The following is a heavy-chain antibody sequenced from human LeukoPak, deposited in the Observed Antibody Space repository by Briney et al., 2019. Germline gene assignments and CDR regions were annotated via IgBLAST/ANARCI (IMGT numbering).Heavy chain of an antibody. D-gene: IGHD1-1*01. Sequence: PSETLSLTCSVSGDSISSARNYWGWIRQSPGKGLEWLASIYSSGSTHSNLSLKSRVSISIDTSKNQFSLKLYSVTASDAAIYYCARHLSGTTMAHYFDFWGQGTLVTVSS. V-gene: IGHV4-39*01. CDR1: GDSISSARNY. J-gene: IGHJ4*02. CDR2: IYSSGST. CDR3: ARHLSGTTMAHYFDF.